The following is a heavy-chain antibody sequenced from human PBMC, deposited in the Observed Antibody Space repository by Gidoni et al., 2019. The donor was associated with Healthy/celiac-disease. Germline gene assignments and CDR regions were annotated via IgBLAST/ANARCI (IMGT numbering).Heavy chain of an antibody. CDR3: ARDSNYGSGSYYPTASRDPNV. D-gene: IGHD3-10*01. V-gene: IGHV1-69*01. CDR2: IIPIFGTA. CDR1: GGTFRSYA. J-gene: IGHJ6*02. Sequence: QVQLVQSGAEVKKPGSSVKVSCKASGGTFRSYAISWGRQAPGQGLEWMGGIIPIFGTANYAQKFQGRVTITADESTSTAYMELSSLRSEDTAVYYCARDSNYGSGSYYPTASRDPNVWGQGTTVTVSS.